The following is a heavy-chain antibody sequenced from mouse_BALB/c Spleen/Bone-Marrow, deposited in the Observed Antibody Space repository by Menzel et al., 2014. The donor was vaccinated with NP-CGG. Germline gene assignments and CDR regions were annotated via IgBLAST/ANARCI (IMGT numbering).Heavy chain of an antibody. CDR1: GFNIKDTF. CDR2: IDPSNGNT. CDR3: ANYRYGWYFDV. D-gene: IGHD2-14*01. Sequence: VQLKGSGAELVKPGASVKLSCTASGFNIKDTFMHWVKQRPEQGLEWIGRIDPSNGNTKYDPKFQGKATITADTSSNTAYLQLSSLTSEDTAVYYCANYRYGWYFDVWGAGTTVTVSS. V-gene: IGHV14-3*02. J-gene: IGHJ1*01.